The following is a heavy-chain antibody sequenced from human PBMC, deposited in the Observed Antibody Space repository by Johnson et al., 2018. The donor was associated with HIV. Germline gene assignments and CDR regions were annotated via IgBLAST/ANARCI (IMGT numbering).Heavy chain of an antibody. V-gene: IGHV3-30*02. CDR1: GFTFSSYG. D-gene: IGHD1-26*01. J-gene: IGHJ3*02. CDR3: AKDRRQSSWELLDDAFDI. CDR2: IRYDGSNK. Sequence: QVQLVESGGGVVQPGGSLRLSCAASGFTFSSYGMHWVRQAPGKGLEWVAFIRYDGSNKYYADSVKGRFTISRDNSKNTLYLQMNSLRAEDTAVDYCAKDRRQSSWELLDDAFDIWGQGTMVTVSS.